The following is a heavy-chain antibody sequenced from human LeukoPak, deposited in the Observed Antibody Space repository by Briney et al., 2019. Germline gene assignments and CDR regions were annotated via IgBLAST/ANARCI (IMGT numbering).Heavy chain of an antibody. CDR3: ARGGDQYDILTGYFDY. D-gene: IGHD3-9*01. J-gene: IGHJ4*02. CDR2: INPNSGGT. V-gene: IGHV1-2*06. Sequence: ASVKVSCKASGYTFTGYYMHWVRQAPGQGLEWMGRINPNSGGTNYAQKFQGRVTMTRDTSISTAYMELSRLRSDDTAVYYCARGGDQYDILTGYFDYWGQGTLVTVSS. CDR1: GYTFTGYY.